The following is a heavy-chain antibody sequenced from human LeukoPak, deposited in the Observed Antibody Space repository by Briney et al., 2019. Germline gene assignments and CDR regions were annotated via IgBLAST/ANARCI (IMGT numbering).Heavy chain of an antibody. J-gene: IGHJ6*03. CDR3: ARPYYYGSGSRGSHYYYYMDV. V-gene: IGHV5-51*01. Sequence: GESLKISCKGSGYSFTSHWIGWVRQMPGKGLEWMGIIYPGDSDTRYSPSFQGQVTISADKSISTAYLQWSSLKASDTAMYYCARPYYYGSGSRGSHYYYYMDVWGKGTTVTVPS. CDR1: GYSFTSHW. D-gene: IGHD3-10*01. CDR2: IYPGDSDT.